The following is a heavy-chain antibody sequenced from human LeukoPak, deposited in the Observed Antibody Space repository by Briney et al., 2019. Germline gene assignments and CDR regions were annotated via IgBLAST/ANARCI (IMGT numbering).Heavy chain of an antibody. CDR1: GFTFNNYN. Sequence: KPGGSLRLSCAASGFTFNNYNMNWVRQAPGKGLEWVSSISGSSTYIYYADSVKGRFTISRDNAKNSLYLQMNSLRAEDTAVYYCARSYEILTGFLPADSWGQGTLVTVSS. CDR3: ARSYEILTGFLPADS. J-gene: IGHJ4*02. D-gene: IGHD3-9*01. CDR2: ISGSSTYI. V-gene: IGHV3-21*01.